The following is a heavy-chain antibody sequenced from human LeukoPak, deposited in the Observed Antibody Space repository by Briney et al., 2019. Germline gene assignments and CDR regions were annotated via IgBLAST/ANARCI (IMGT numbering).Heavy chain of an antibody. Sequence: PAGALRLSCSASGFTVSNYEMQWVPQAPGKGLEYVSAISSDGVNTYYADSVKGRFTISGDNSKNTLYLQMRSLRDNDTAVYYCPKMRDHMTMPRGRGFDYWGQGTLVTVSS. D-gene: IGHD3-10*01. CDR3: PKMRDHMTMPRGRGFDY. J-gene: IGHJ4*02. CDR2: ISSDGVNT. CDR1: GFTVSNYE. V-gene: IGHV3-64D*06.